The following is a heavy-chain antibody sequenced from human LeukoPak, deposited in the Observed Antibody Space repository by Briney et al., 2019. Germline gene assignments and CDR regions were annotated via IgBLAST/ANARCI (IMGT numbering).Heavy chain of an antibody. J-gene: IGHJ6*03. CDR3: ARAPSVEGNYYYYYMDV. Sequence: ASVKVSCKASGGTFSSYAISWVRQAPGQGLEWMGGIIPIFGTANYAQKFQGRVTITADKSTSTAYMELSSLRSEDTAVYYCARAPSVEGNYYYYYMDVWGKGTTVTVSS. V-gene: IGHV1-69*06. CDR2: IIPIFGTA. D-gene: IGHD4-23*01. CDR1: GGTFSSYA.